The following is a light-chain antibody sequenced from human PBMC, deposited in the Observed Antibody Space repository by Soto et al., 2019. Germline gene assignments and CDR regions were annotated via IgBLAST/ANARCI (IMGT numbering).Light chain of an antibody. V-gene: IGKV3-20*01. CDR3: HYYDDSPPFP. CDR1: QSVNSRF. Sequence: EIVLTQSPGTLSLSPGEGATFSCRASQSVNSRFLAWYQQRSGQAPRLLIYGTSTRATGIPDRFSGSGSGTDFTLTISRLQPEDFAVYYCHYYDDSPPFPFGPGTKVDI. J-gene: IGKJ3*01. CDR2: GTS.